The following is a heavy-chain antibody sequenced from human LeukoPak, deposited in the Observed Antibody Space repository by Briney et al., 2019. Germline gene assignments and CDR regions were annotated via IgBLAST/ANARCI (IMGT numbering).Heavy chain of an antibody. D-gene: IGHD3-22*01. J-gene: IGHJ4*02. CDR3: ARDLEYYDSSGFDY. Sequence: PGGSLRLSCATSGFTFSSYSMNWVRQAPGKGLEWVSGISSSGSSYIYSTASMNGRSTISRDTTKNSLILQMNSLSAEDTAVYYCARDLEYYDSSGFDYWGQGTLVTVSS. CDR1: GFTFSSYS. V-gene: IGHV3-21*01. CDR2: ISSSGSSYI.